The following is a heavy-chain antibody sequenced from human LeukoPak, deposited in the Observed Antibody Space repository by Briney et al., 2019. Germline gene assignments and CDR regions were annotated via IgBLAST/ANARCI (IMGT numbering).Heavy chain of an antibody. CDR2: IYTSGST. CDR1: GGSISSGSYY. D-gene: IGHD1-26*01. J-gene: IGHJ4*02. V-gene: IGHV4-61*02. CDR3: ASDNSGSYLIGIDVAGFDY. Sequence: SETLSLTCTVSGGSISSGSYYWSWIRQPAGKGLEWIGRIYTSGSTNYNPSLKSRVTISVDTSKNQFSLKLSSVTAADTAVYYCASDNSGSYLIGIDVAGFDYWGQGTLVTVSS.